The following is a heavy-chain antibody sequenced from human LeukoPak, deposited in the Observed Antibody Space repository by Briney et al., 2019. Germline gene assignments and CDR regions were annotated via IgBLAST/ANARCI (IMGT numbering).Heavy chain of an antibody. V-gene: IGHV1-2*02. J-gene: IGHJ4*02. CDR2: INPNSGGT. CDR1: GYTFTGYY. D-gene: IGHD1-26*01. CDR3: ASWVGPTTHN. Sequence: GASVKVSCKASGYTFTGYYMHWVRQAPGQGLEWMGWINPNSGGTNYAQEFQGRVTMTRDTSITTAYMELRSLRSEDTAVYYCASWVGPTTHNWGQGTLVTVSS.